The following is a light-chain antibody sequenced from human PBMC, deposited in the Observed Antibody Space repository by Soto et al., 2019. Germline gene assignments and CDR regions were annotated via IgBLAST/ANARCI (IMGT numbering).Light chain of an antibody. CDR1: QSVSTN. CDR3: QQDTNGPPIT. Sequence: DIVITNSPATLSVPPEERATLSCRASQSVSTNLAWYQQKPGQAPRLLIYDASTRATGIPARFSGSGSGTEFTLTISSLQSEDFAVHYCQQDTNGPPITFGQGTRLEIK. V-gene: IGKV3-15*01. J-gene: IGKJ5*01. CDR2: DAS.